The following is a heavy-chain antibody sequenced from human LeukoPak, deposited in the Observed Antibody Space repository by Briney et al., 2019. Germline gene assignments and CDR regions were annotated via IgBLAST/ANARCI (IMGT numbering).Heavy chain of an antibody. CDR3: ARGVRSPMVRGSNWFDP. J-gene: IGHJ5*02. CDR1: GFSFTSYA. D-gene: IGHD3-10*01. V-gene: IGHV3-23*01. CDR2: LRGNDDT. Sequence: GGSLRLSCAASGFSFTSYAMSWVRQAPARGLEWVSSLRGNDDTFYADSVRGRFTLSRDLSRNTVYLQLNSLTVEDTAVYYCARGVRSPMVRGSNWFDPWGQGTLVTVSS.